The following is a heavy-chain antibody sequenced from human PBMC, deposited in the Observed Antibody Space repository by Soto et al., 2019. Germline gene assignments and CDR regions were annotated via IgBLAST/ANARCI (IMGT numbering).Heavy chain of an antibody. J-gene: IGHJ6*02. V-gene: IGHV1-69*05. CDR2: VIRLIGKV. CDR3: GRGVTIFGSAPRDLPPDV. D-gene: IGHD3-10*01. Sequence: LEQSGAEVRSPGSSVTISCKASGGSFTSFSIDWVRQAPGEGLEWIGGVIRLIGKVRYSPTFQNRVTMTTDESANTAFLHLRRVTSDDTAVYFCGRGVTIFGSAPRDLPPDVWGQGTALIVSS. CDR1: GGSFTSFS.